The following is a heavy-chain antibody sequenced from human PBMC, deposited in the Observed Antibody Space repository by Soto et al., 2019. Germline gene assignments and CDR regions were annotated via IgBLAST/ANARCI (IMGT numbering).Heavy chain of an antibody. J-gene: IGHJ6*02. V-gene: IGHV1-69*06. CDR2: IIPIFGTA. CDR1: GGTFSSYA. Sequence: QVQLVQSGAEVKKPGSSVKVSCKASGGTFSSYAISWVRQAPGQGLEWMGGIIPIFGTANYAQKFQGRVTITADKSTSPAYMELSSLSREDTAVYYCARDRHRYCSSTGCYRSGMDVWGQGTTVTVSS. D-gene: IGHD2-2*01. CDR3: ARDRHRYCSSTGCYRSGMDV.